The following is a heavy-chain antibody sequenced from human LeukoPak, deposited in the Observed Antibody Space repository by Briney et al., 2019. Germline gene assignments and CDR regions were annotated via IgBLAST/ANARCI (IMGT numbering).Heavy chain of an antibody. D-gene: IGHD3-10*01. V-gene: IGHV1-2*02. CDR3: TRGKDFGYNWFDP. CDR1: GYSFTGYY. CDR2: INPDSGGT. Sequence: ASVKVSCKASGYSFTGYYMHWVRQAPGQGLEWMGWINPDSGGTNYAQKFQGRVTMTRDTSISTAYMELSRLRSDDTAVYYCTRGKDFGYNWFDPWGQGTLVTVSS. J-gene: IGHJ5*02.